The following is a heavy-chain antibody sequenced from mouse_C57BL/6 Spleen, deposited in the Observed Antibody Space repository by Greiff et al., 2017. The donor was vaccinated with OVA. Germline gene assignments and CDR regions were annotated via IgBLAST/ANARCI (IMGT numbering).Heavy chain of an antibody. CDR2: IYWDDDK. D-gene: IGHD2-4*01. Sequence: QVQLKESGPGILQSSQTLSLTCSFSGFSLSTSGMGVSWIRQPSGKGLEWLAHIYWDDDKRYNPSLKSRLTISKDTSRNQVFLKITSVETADTATYYCARREGIYYDYGGFAYWGQGTLVTVSA. CDR3: ARREGIYYDYGGFAY. J-gene: IGHJ3*01. V-gene: IGHV8-12*01. CDR1: GFSLSTSGMG.